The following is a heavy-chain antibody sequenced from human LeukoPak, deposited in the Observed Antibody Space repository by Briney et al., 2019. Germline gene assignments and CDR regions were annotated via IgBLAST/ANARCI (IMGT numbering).Heavy chain of an antibody. V-gene: IGHV3-23*01. Sequence: PGGSLRLSCAASGFTFSSYAMSWVRQAPGKGLEWVSAISGSGGSTYYADSVKGRFTISRDNSKNTLYLQMNSLRAEDTAVYYCATPGGRRDGYNPYWYFDLWGRGTLVTVSS. D-gene: IGHD5-24*01. CDR2: ISGSGGST. CDR1: GFTFSSYA. CDR3: ATPGGRRDGYNPYWYFDL. J-gene: IGHJ2*01.